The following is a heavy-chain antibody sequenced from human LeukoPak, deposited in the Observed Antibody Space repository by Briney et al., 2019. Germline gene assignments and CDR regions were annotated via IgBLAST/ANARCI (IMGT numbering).Heavy chain of an antibody. V-gene: IGHV4-61*01. D-gene: IGHD3-22*01. CDR1: GGSISSSRYY. Sequence: SETLSLTCTVSGGSISSSRYYWSWIRQPPGKGLEWIGYIYYSGSTNYNPSLKSRVTISVGTSKNQFSLKLSSVTAADTAVYYCARASYYYDSSGYYNYYYYYMDVWGKGTTVTISS. CDR2: IYYSGST. CDR3: ARASYYYDSSGYYNYYYYYMDV. J-gene: IGHJ6*03.